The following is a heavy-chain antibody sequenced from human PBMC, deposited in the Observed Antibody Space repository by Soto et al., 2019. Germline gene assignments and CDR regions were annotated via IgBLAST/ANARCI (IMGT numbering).Heavy chain of an antibody. J-gene: IGHJ5*02. V-gene: IGHV4-39*01. D-gene: IGHD3-22*01. CDR2: IYYSGST. Sequence: QLQLQESGPGLVKPSETLSLTCTVSGGSISSSSYYWGWIRQPPGKGLEWIGSIYYSGSTYYNPSLKSRVTISVDTSKNQFSLKLSSVTAADTAVYYCARHVYQRYYYDSSGYYTWFDPWGQGTLVTVSS. CDR3: ARHVYQRYYYDSSGYYTWFDP. CDR1: GGSISSSSYY.